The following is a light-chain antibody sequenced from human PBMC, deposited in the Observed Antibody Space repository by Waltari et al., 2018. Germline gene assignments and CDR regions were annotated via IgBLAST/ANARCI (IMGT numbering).Light chain of an antibody. J-gene: IGKJ5*01. Sequence: DIQMTQSPSSLSASVGDRVTITCRASRAITNYVNWYQQKPGKAPKLLIYAASSLQSGVPSRFSGSGSGTDFTLTISSLQPEDFATYYCQQSYSTPPITFGQGTRLEIK. CDR1: RAITNY. CDR2: AAS. CDR3: QQSYSTPPIT. V-gene: IGKV1-39*01.